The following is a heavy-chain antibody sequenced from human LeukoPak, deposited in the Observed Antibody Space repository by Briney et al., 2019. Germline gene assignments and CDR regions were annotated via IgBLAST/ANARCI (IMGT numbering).Heavy chain of an antibody. V-gene: IGHV1-46*01. J-gene: IGHJ5*02. Sequence: ASVEVSCKASGNSFTRYYMHWVRQAPGQGLEWMGIINPSGGSTSSAQKFQGRVTMTRDTSTSTVYMELSSLRSEDTAVYYCARDYDILTTGWFDPWGQGTLVTVSS. CDR3: ARDYDILTTGWFDP. CDR1: GNSFTRYY. CDR2: INPSGGST. D-gene: IGHD3-9*01.